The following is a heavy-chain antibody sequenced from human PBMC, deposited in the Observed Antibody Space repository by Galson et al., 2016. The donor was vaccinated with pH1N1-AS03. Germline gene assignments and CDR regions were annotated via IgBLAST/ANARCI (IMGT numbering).Heavy chain of an antibody. CDR1: GGSITSHY. CDR3: ARDGNYYGRSGLATDV. CDR2: VFYTGST. Sequence: ETLSLPCSVSGGSITSHYWTWIRQPPGKGLEWIGYVFYTGSTYYNPSLKSRLTISVDESKNQFSLKLRSVSAADTAVYYCARDGNYYGRSGLATDVWGKGTTVTVSS. V-gene: IGHV4-59*11. J-gene: IGHJ6*04. D-gene: IGHD3-22*01.